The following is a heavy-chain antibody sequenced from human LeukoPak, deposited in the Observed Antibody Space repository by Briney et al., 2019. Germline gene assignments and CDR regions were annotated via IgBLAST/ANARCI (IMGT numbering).Heavy chain of an antibody. V-gene: IGHV3-66*02. J-gene: IGHJ4*02. Sequence: GGSLRLSCAASGFTVSSNYMSWVRQAPGKGLEWVSVIYSGGSTYYADSVKGRFTISRDNSKNTLYLQMNSLRAEDTAVYYCAREGASLTFDYWGQGTLVTVSS. CDR1: GFTVSSNY. CDR2: IYSGGST. CDR3: AREGASLTFDY. D-gene: IGHD1-26*01.